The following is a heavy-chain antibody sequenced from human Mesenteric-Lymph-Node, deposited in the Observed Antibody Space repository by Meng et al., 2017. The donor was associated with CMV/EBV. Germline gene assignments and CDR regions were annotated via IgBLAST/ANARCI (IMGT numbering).Heavy chain of an antibody. CDR2: IITFFGTA. Sequence: GGTCSSYAISWVRQAPGQGLEWMGGIITFFGTANYAQKFQGRVTITTDESTSTAYMELSSLRSEDTAVYFCARGDDSSGYYSFGIDYWGQGTLVTVSS. D-gene: IGHD3-22*01. J-gene: IGHJ4*02. CDR1: GGTCSSYA. CDR3: ARGDDSSGYYSFGIDY. V-gene: IGHV1-69*05.